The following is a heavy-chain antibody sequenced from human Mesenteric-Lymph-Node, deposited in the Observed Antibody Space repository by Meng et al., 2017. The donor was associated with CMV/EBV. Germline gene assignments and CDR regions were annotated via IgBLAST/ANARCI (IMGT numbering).Heavy chain of an antibody. CDR3: ARDGRLRYFDWPPGGWFDP. CDR1: SLSVYY. J-gene: IGHJ5*02. V-gene: IGHV4-34*01. Sequence: SLSVYYWSWLRPPPGKGLEWIGEINHSGSTNYNPSLKSRVTISVDTSKNQFSLKLSSVTAADTAVYYCARDGRLRYFDWPPGGWFDPWGQGTLVTASS. D-gene: IGHD3-9*01. CDR2: INHSGST.